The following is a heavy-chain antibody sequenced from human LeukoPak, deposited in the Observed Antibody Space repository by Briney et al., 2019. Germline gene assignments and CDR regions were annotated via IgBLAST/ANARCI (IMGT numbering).Heavy chain of an antibody. V-gene: IGHV1-69*13. D-gene: IGHD3-3*01. CDR2: IIPIFGTA. CDR3: ARDRRYYDFWSGPAYYYYGLDV. J-gene: IGHJ6*02. CDR1: GGTFSSYA. Sequence: SEKVSCKASGGTFSSYAISWVRQAPGQGLEWMGGIIPIFGTANYAQKFQGRVTITADESTSTAYMELSSLRSENTAVYYCARDRRYYDFWSGPAYYYYGLDVWGQGTTVTVSS.